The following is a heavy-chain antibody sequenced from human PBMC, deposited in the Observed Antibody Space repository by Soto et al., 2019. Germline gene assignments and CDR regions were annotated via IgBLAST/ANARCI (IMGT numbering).Heavy chain of an antibody. Sequence: SETLSLTCTVSGGSISSYYWSWIRQPPGKGLEWIGYIYYSGSTNYNPSLKSRVTISVDTSKNQFSLKLSPVTAADTAVYYCARLYGYGSGNAPFDYWGQGTLVTVSS. CDR2: IYYSGST. J-gene: IGHJ4*02. CDR3: ARLYGYGSGNAPFDY. V-gene: IGHV4-59*08. CDR1: GGSISSYY. D-gene: IGHD3-10*01.